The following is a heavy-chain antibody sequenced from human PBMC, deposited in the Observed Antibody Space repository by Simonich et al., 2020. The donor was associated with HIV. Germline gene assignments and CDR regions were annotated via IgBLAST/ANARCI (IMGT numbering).Heavy chain of an antibody. D-gene: IGHD1-1*01. Sequence: QVRLVQSGTEVKKPGASVKVSCKAYGYTFTNYGFTWVRQAPGQGLEWMGWIRPYGGNTNYSQNLQGRVTMTTDTSTSTAYMELRSLRSDDTAVYYCARGNPWFDYWGQGTLVTVSS. V-gene: IGHV1-18*01. CDR2: IRPYGGNT. J-gene: IGHJ4*02. CDR1: GYTFTNYG. CDR3: ARGNPWFDY.